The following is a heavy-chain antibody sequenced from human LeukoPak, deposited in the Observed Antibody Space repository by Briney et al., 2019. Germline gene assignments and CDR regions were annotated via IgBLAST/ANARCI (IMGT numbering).Heavy chain of an antibody. CDR3: ARYGSGTSYITNYFDY. V-gene: IGHV3-7*04. CDR1: GFTFRRNW. J-gene: IGHJ4*02. D-gene: IGHD3-10*01. CDR2: IKQDGSEK. Sequence: GGSLRLSCAASGFTFRRNWMTWVRQAPGKGLEWVAHIKQDGSEKYYVDSVKSRFTISRDNAKNSLYLQMKSLRDEDTAVYYCARYGSGTSYITNYFDYWGQGILVTVSS.